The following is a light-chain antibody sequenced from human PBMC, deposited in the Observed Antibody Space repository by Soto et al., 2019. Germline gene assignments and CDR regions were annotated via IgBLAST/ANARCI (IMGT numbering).Light chain of an antibody. CDR1: SSDVGGYNY. V-gene: IGLV2-14*01. J-gene: IGLJ1*01. Sequence: SVLTQPASVSGSPGQSITISCTGTSSDVGGYNYVSWYQHHPGKAPKLMIYEVSNRPSGVSNRFSGSKSGNTASLTISGLQAEDEADYYCSSYTSGSTLVVFGTGTKVTVL. CDR2: EVS. CDR3: SSYTSGSTLVV.